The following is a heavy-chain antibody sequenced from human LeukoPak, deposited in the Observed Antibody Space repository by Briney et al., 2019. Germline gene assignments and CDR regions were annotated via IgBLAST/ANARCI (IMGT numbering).Heavy chain of an antibody. CDR1: GYTFTSYD. V-gene: IGHV1-8*03. CDR3: ARARNYVYYYYMDV. Sequence: ASVKVSCKASGYTFTSYDINWVRQATGQGLEWMGWMNPNSGNTGYAQKFQGRVTITRNTSISTAYMELSSLRSEDTAVYYCARARNYVYYYYMDVWGKETTVTVSS. J-gene: IGHJ6*03. D-gene: IGHD1-7*01. CDR2: MNPNSGNT.